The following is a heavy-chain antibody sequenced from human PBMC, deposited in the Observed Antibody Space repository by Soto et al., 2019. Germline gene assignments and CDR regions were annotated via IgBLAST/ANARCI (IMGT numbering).Heavy chain of an antibody. Sequence: ASVKVSCKASGYTFNNYDIHWVRQAPGHGLEWMGRMNPNSGNTGYAQNFRGRVTMTQNTAIGTAYMELSSLRSDDTATYYCTRAYGAETFDFWGQGTRVTV. CDR1: GYTFNNYD. D-gene: IGHD3-10*01. CDR2: MNPNSGNT. J-gene: IGHJ5*01. V-gene: IGHV1-8*02. CDR3: TRAYGAETFDF.